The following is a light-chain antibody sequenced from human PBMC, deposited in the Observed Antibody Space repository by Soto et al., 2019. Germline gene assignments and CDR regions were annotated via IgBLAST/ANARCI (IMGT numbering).Light chain of an antibody. CDR1: QSLLYSSNNKNY. V-gene: IGKV4-1*01. CDR2: WAS. CDR3: QQYYSTPRWT. Sequence: DIVMTQSPDSLAVSLGERATVNCKSSQSLLYSSNNKNYLAWYQQKPGQPPRLLIYWASTRESGVPERFSGSGSGTDFTLTISSLQAEDVAVYFCQQYYSTPRWTFGQGTKV. J-gene: IGKJ1*01.